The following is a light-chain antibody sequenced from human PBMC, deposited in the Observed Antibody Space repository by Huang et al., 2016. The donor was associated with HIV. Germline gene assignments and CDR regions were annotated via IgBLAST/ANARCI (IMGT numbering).Light chain of an antibody. V-gene: IGKV4-1*01. Sequence: DIVMTQSPDSMAVSLGERATINCKSSQNVLYNTNNKNYLAWYQQKPGQPPKLLIYWASTREAGVPDRFRGSGSVTDFTLTISSLQAEDVAVYYCQQYYSSPRTFGPGTKVDIK. CDR1: QNVLYNTNNKNY. CDR3: QQYYSSPRT. J-gene: IGKJ3*01. CDR2: WAS.